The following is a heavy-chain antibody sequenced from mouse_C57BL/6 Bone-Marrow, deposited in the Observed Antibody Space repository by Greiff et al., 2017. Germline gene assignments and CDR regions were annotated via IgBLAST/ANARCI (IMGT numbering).Heavy chain of an antibody. CDR3: ARGITTVVENYAMDY. J-gene: IGHJ4*01. CDR2: IDPANGNT. Sequence: EVQRVESVAELVRPGASVKLSCTASGFNIKNTYMHWVKQRPEQGLEWIGRIDPANGNTKYAPKFQGKATITADTSSNTAYLQLSSLTSEDTAIYYCARGITTVVENYAMDYWGQGTSVTVSS. CDR1: GFNIKNTY. V-gene: IGHV14-3*01. D-gene: IGHD1-1*01.